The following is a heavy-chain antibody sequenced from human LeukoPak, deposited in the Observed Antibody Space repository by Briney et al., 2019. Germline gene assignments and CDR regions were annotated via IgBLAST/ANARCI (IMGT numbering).Heavy chain of an antibody. V-gene: IGHV3-30*02. J-gene: IGHJ4*02. CDR1: GFTFSSYG. CDR3: AKGGGSYYVYFDY. D-gene: IGHD1-26*01. CDR2: IRYDGSNK. Sequence: GGSLRLSCAASGFTFSSYGMHWVRQAPGKGLEWVAFIRYDGSNKYYADSVKGRFTISRGNSKNTLYLQMNSLRAEDTAVYYCAKGGGSYYVYFDYWGQGTLVTVSS.